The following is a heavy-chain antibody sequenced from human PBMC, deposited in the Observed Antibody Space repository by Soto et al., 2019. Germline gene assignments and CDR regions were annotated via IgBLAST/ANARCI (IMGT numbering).Heavy chain of an antibody. CDR3: ARTKCSGGSCYSWSLDY. CDR2: RYYSEST. V-gene: IGHV4-31*03. CDR1: GGSITTGGYY. D-gene: IGHD2-15*01. Sequence: SETLSLTCTASGGSITTGGYYWSWIRQLPGKGLEWIGHRYYSESTYYNPSLKSRVSISLDTSKNQFSLKLSFVTAADTAMYYCARTKCSGGSCYSWSLDYWGQGTPVTVSS. J-gene: IGHJ4*02.